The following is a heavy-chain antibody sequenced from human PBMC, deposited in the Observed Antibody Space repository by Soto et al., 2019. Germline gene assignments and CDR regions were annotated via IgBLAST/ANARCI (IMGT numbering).Heavy chain of an antibody. CDR1: GYTFTDYY. CDR3: ARDLGVGATRVGDAFDV. D-gene: IGHD1-26*01. V-gene: IGHV1-2*02. Sequence: QVQLVQSRAEVKKPGASVKVSCKASGYTFTDYYMHWVRQAPGQGLEWMGWINPNSGGTNYAQKFQGRLTMTRDTSISTVYMELSRLRSDDTAVYYCARDLGVGATRVGDAFDVWGQGTVVTISS. CDR2: INPNSGGT. J-gene: IGHJ3*01.